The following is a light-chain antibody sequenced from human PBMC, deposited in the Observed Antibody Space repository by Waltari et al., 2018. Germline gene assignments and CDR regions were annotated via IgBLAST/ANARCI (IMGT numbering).Light chain of an antibody. Sequence: DTVMTQSPATLSVYPGERATLSCRASQRIKNNLAWYQQKGGQAPRLLLFDASTRATGISARFSGSGYGTEFTLTISSLQSEDFAVYYCQQYDNWPLTFGQGTRLDIK. CDR1: QRIKNN. CDR3: QQYDNWPLT. CDR2: DAS. J-gene: IGKJ5*01. V-gene: IGKV3-15*01.